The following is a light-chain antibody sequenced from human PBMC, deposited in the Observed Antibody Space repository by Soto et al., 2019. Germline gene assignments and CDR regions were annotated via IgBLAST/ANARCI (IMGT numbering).Light chain of an antibody. J-gene: IGKJ1*01. CDR1: QSISSW. CDR3: QQYNSYSRT. CDR2: DAS. V-gene: IGKV1-5*01. Sequence: DIQMTQSPSTLSASVGDRGTMTCGASQSISSWLAWYQQKPGKAPKLLIYDASSLESGVPSRFSGSGSGTEFTLTISSLQPDDFATYYCQQYNSYSRTFGQGTKVDIK.